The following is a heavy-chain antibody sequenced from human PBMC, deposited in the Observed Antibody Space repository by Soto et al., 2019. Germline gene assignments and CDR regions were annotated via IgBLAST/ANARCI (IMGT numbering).Heavy chain of an antibody. CDR1: GYTFTSYG. D-gene: IGHD3-3*01. Sequence: PSVKVSCKASGYTFTSYGISWVRQAPGQGLEWMGWISAYNGNTNYAQKLQGRVTMTTDTSTSTAYMELRSLRSDDTAVYYCARERGPDFYYGMDVWGQGTTVTVSS. CDR3: ARERGPDFYYGMDV. V-gene: IGHV1-18*01. CDR2: ISAYNGNT. J-gene: IGHJ6*02.